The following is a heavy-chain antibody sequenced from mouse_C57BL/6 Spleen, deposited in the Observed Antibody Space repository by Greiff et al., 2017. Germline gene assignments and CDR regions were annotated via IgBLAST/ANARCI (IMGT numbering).Heavy chain of an antibody. Sequence: EVKLVESGGGLVQPGGSMKLSCAASGFTFSDAWMDWVRQSPEKGLEWVAEIRNKANNHATYYAESVKGRFPITRDDSKSSVYLQMTSLRAEDTGIYYCTRQLGLAYYFDYWGQGTTLTVSS. V-gene: IGHV6-6*01. CDR1: GFTFSDAW. CDR2: IRNKANNHAT. J-gene: IGHJ2*01. D-gene: IGHD4-1*02. CDR3: TRQLGLAYYFDY.